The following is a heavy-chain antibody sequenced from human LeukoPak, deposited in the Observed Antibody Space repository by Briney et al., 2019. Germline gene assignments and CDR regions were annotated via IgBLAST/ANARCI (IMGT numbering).Heavy chain of an antibody. V-gene: IGHV1-69*04. CDR1: GGTFSSYA. D-gene: IGHD6-13*01. CDR3: ARDPQYSSSCYVG. Sequence: ASVKVSRKSSGGTFSSYAISWVRQAPGQGLEWMGRIIPILGIANYAQKFQGRVTITADKSTSTAYMELSSLRSEDTAVYYCARDPQYSSSCYVGWGQGTLVTVSS. CDR2: IIPILGIA. J-gene: IGHJ4*02.